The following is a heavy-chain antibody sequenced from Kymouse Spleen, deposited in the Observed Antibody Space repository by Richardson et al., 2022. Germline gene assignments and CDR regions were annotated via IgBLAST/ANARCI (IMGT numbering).Heavy chain of an antibody. CDR3: ARGVGAGLFDY. J-gene: IGHJ4*02. V-gene: IGHV4-34*01. CDR2: INHSGST. CDR1: GGSFSGYY. D-gene: IGHD1-26*01,IGHD3-16*02. Sequence: QVQLQQWGAGLLKPSETLSLTCAVYGGSFSGYYWSWIRQPPGKGLEWIGEINHSGSTNYNPSLKSRVTISVDTSKNQFSLKLSSVTAADTAVYYCARGVGAGLFDYWGQGTLVTVSS.